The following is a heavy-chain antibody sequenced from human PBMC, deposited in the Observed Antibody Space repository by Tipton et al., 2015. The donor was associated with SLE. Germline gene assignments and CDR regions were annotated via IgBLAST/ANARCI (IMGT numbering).Heavy chain of an antibody. CDR2: ISYDGSNK. J-gene: IGHJ3*02. V-gene: IGHV3-30*04. D-gene: IGHD1-26*01. CDR1: GFTFRSYA. Sequence: SLRLSCAASGFTFRSYAMHWVRQAPGKGLEWVAVISYDGSNKYYADSVKGRFTISRDNSKNTLYLQMNSLRAEDTAVYYCAREGGRGVVGAGAFDIWRQ. CDR3: AREGGRGVVGAGAFDI.